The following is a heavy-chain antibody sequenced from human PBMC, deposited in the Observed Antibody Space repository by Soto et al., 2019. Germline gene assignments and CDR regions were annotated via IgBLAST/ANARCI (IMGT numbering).Heavy chain of an antibody. D-gene: IGHD2-2*01. V-gene: IGHV1-18*04. CDR1: GYTFTSYG. Sequence: ASVKVSCKASGYTFTSYGISWVRQAPGQGXEWMGWISAYNGNTNYAQKLQGRVTMTTDTSTSTAYMELRSLRSDDTAVYYCARYIVVVPAAIALYYYYGMDVWGQGTTVTVS. CDR2: ISAYNGNT. CDR3: ARYIVVVPAAIALYYYYGMDV. J-gene: IGHJ6*02.